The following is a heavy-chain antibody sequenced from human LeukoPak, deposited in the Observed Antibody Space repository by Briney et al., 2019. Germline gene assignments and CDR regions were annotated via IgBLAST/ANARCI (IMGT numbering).Heavy chain of an antibody. V-gene: IGHV1-2*02. CDR1: GYTFTDYY. J-gene: IGHJ1*01. CDR3: AREDLYTYPLDF. Sequence: GASVKVSCRASGYTFTDYYLHWVRQAPGQGLEWMGWINPNSGDTNFAQKFQDRVTMTRDTSINTVYMELSRLRSDDTAVYYCAREDLYTYPLDFWGQGTLVTVSS. CDR2: INPNSGDT. D-gene: IGHD5-24*01.